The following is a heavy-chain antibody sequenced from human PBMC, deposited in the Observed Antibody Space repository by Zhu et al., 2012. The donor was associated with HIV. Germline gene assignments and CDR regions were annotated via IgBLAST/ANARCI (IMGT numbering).Heavy chain of an antibody. CDR1: GGSFSGYY. V-gene: IGHV4-34*12. CDR2: TIHGGST. Sequence: QVQLQQWGAGLLKPSETLSLTCAVYGGSFSGYYWSWIRQPPGKGLEWIGETIHGGSTNFNPSLRSRVTISVDKSKNQFSLKLSSVTAADTAVHYCASSTISASGTKFTYWGQGTLVTVSS. J-gene: IGHJ4*02. CDR3: ASSTISASGTKFTY. D-gene: IGHD3-10*01.